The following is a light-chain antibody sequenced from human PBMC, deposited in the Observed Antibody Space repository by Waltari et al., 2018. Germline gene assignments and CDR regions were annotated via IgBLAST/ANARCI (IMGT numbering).Light chain of an antibody. V-gene: IGLV2-14*03. CDR2: DVT. J-gene: IGLJ2*01. CDR3: SSYTTNKTPV. Sequence: QPALTQPASVSGSPGQSITISCTGSSSDIGRYDYFPWYQQHPGKAPKLIIYDVTKRPSGISSRFSGSKSGNTASLTISGLQAEDEADYYCSSYTTNKTPVIGGGTKVTVL. CDR1: SSDIGRYDY.